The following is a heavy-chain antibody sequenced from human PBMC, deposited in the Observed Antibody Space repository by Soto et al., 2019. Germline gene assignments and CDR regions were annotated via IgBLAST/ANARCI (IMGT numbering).Heavy chain of an antibody. D-gene: IGHD2-21*02. CDR2: IIPLGSSQ. Sequence: QVELVQSGAEVKKPGSLLKVSCKASGATYSPFIAYAISWLRQTPGQGLEWMGSIIPLGSSQHYAEGFQGRATISADSSTFIVSLELSDLTSDDAAVYFCARSHDRCGGDCNSVYAAIDLCGQGTPVTISS. J-gene: IGHJ3*01. CDR1: GATYSPFIAYA. V-gene: IGHV1-69*04. CDR3: ARSHDRCGGDCNSVYAAIDL.